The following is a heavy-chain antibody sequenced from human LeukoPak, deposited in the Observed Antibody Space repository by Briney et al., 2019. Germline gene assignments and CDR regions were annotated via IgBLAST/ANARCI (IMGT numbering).Heavy chain of an antibody. CDR3: ARGLNWFDP. Sequence: PGGSLRLSRAASGFTFSSYSMNWVRQAPGKGLEWVSSISSTSGYIYYADSVKGRFTISRDNAKNSLYLQMNSLRAEDAAVYYCARGLNWFDPWGQGTLVTVSS. CDR1: GFTFSSYS. V-gene: IGHV3-21*04. CDR2: ISSTSGYI. J-gene: IGHJ5*02.